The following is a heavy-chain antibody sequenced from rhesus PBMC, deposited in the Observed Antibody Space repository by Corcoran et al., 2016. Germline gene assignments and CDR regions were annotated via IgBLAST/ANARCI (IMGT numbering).Heavy chain of an antibody. CDR1: AGSIRSNSW. Sequence: QMQLQESGPAVVKPSETLSLTCAVPAGSIRSNSWWTWIRQSPGKGLEWIGGFYGGGVITEYNPFLKSRVSISTDTSKNQVSLKVTSVTAADTAVYYCASTDCSNSDCSSGDFWGQGVLVTVSS. V-gene: IGHV4-93*01. CDR2: FYGGGVIT. J-gene: IGHJ4*01. D-gene: IGHD2-15*01. CDR3: ASTDCSNSDCSSGDF.